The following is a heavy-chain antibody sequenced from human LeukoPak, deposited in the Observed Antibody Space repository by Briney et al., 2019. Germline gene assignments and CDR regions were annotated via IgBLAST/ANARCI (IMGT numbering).Heavy chain of an antibody. CDR3: TYTVTTDKIDY. CDR1: GYSISSGYY. V-gene: IGHV4-38-2*02. Sequence: SETLSLTCTVSGYSISSGYYWGWIRQPPGKGLEWIGSIYHSGSTYYNPSLKSRVTISVDTSKNQFSLKLSSVTAADTAVYYCTYTVTTDKIDYWGQGTLVTVSS. CDR2: IYHSGST. D-gene: IGHD4-17*01. J-gene: IGHJ4*02.